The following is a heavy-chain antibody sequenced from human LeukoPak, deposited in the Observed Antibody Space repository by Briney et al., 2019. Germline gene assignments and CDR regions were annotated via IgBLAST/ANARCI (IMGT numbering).Heavy chain of an antibody. D-gene: IGHD1-26*01. CDR2: IIPIFGTA. CDR1: GGTFSSYA. J-gene: IGHJ4*02. CDR3: ARAPQSGSYVGY. V-gene: IGHV1-69*01. Sequence: GSSVKVSCKASGGTFSSYAISWVRQAPGQGLEWMGGIIPIFGTANYAQKFQGRVTITADESTSTAYMELSSLRSEDAAVYYCARAPQSGSYVGYWGQGTLVTVSS.